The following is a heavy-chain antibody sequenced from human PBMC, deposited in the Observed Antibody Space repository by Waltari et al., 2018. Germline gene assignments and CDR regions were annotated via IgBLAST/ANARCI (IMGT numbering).Heavy chain of an antibody. Sequence: EVQLLESGGGLVQPGGSLRLSCAASGFTFSSYAMSWVRQAPGKGLEWVSAISGSGGSTYYADSVKGRFTISRDNSKNTLYLQMNSLRAEDTAVYYCTKDLWRTGGAFDIWGQGTMVTVSS. D-gene: IGHD1-1*01. J-gene: IGHJ3*02. CDR2: ISGSGGST. CDR3: TKDLWRTGGAFDI. V-gene: IGHV3-23*01. CDR1: GFTFSSYA.